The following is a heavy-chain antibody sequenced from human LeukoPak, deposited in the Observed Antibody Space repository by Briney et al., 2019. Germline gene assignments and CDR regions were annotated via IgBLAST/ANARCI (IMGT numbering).Heavy chain of an antibody. CDR2: ISSSANTK. J-gene: IGHJ6*02. V-gene: IGHV3-48*03. D-gene: IGHD3-3*01. Sequence: GGSLRLSCAASGFTFSSYEMNWVRQAPGKGLEWVSYISSSANTKYYADSVKGRFTISRDNAKNSLYLQMNSLRVEDTAVYYCARDHRQPSFGMDVWGQGTTVTVSS. CDR1: GFTFSSYE. CDR3: ARDHRQPSFGMDV.